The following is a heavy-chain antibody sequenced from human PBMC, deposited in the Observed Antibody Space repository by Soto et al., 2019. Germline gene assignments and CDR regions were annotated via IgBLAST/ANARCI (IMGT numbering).Heavy chain of an antibody. CDR2: ISSSSSTI. V-gene: IGHV3-48*02. J-gene: IGHJ4*02. Sequence: GGSLRLSCAASGFTFSSYSMNWVRQAPGKGLEWVSYISSSSSTIYYADSVKGRFTISRDNAKNSLYLQMNSLRDEDTAVYYCARELSDSSGYLAAFDYWGQGTLVTVSS. CDR1: GFTFSSYS. D-gene: IGHD3-22*01. CDR3: ARELSDSSGYLAAFDY.